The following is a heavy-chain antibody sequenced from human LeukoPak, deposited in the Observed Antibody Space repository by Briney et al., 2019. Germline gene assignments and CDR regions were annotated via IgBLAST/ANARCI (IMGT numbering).Heavy chain of an antibody. CDR1: GFTFSSYA. CDR2: ISGSGSAT. D-gene: IGHD2-15*01. V-gene: IGHV3-23*01. CDR3: ARAKRVVAATIDY. J-gene: IGHJ4*02. Sequence: GGSLRLSCEASGFTFSSYAMAWVRQAPGKGLEWVSAISGSGSATYYADSVRGRFTITRDNSKNTLYLQMNSLGAEDTAVYYCARAKRVVAATIDYWGQGTLVTVSS.